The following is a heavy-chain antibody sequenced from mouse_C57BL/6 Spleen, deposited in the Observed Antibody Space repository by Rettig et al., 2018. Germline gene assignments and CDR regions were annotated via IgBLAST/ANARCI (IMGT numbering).Heavy chain of an antibody. D-gene: IGHD2-4*01. J-gene: IGHJ2*01. Sequence: QVQLQQPGAELVKPGASVKLYCKASGYTFTSYWMHWVKQRPGQGLELLGMIHPNSGSTKYNEKFKSKATRAGAESYNTAYMLLGIMTSEASAVYSCARSDYAGYWAQCTTLTVCS. CDR2: IHPNSGST. V-gene: IGHV1-64*01. CDR1: GYTFTSYW. CDR3: ARSDYAGY.